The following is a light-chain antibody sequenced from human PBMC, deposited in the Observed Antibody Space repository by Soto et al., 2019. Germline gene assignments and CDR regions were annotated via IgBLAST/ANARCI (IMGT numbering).Light chain of an antibody. J-gene: IGKJ1*01. CDR2: GAS. CDR3: QQYNNWPPACT. V-gene: IGKV3-15*01. Sequence: EIVMTQSPATLYVSPGERATLSCRASQSVSSKLAWYQQKPGQAPRLLIYGASTRATGIPSRFSGSGSGTEFTLTISSLQSEDFAVYYCQQYNNWPPACTFGQGTKVEIK. CDR1: QSVSSK.